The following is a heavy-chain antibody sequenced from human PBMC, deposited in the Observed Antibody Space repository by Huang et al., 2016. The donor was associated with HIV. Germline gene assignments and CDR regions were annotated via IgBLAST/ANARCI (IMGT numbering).Heavy chain of an antibody. CDR1: GYIFTKYG. D-gene: IGHD1-1*01. CDR2: SSAYNGKN. CDR3: ARDHWYPLQNWFDL. Sequence: QVELVQSGAEVKRPGASVRVSCKAAGYIFTKYGINWVRQAPGQGLEGMGWSSAYNGKNNYEEKFQGRVTLTRDTSATTAYMELRDVTSADTAVYYCARDHWYPLQNWFDLWGQGTLVTVSS. J-gene: IGHJ5*01. V-gene: IGHV1-18*01.